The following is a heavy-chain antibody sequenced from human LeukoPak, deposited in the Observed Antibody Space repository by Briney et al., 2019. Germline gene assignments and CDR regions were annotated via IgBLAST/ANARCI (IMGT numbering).Heavy chain of an antibody. CDR3: ARHVWFGQLEY. J-gene: IGHJ4*02. CDR2: IYYSGST. V-gene: IGHV4-39*01. Sequence: SETLSLTCTVSGGSISSSSYYWGWIRQPPGKGLEWIGSIYYSGSTYYNPSLKSRVTISVDTSKNQFSLKLSSVTAADTAVYYCARHVWFGQLEYWGQGTLVTVSS. D-gene: IGHD3-10*01. CDR1: GGSISSSSYY.